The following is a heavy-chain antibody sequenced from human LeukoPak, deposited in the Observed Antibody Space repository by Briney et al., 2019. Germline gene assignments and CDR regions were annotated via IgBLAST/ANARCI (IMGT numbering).Heavy chain of an antibody. CDR1: GFTFSSYW. V-gene: IGHV3-7*01. J-gene: IGHJ3*02. D-gene: IGHD3-10*01. Sequence: GGSLRLSCAASGFTFSSYWMSWVRQAPGKGLEWVANIKQDGSEKYYVDSVKGRFTISRGNAKNSLYLQMNSLRAEDTAVYYCARVDGSGSYYALDIWGQGTMVTVSS. CDR3: ARVDGSGSYYALDI. CDR2: IKQDGSEK.